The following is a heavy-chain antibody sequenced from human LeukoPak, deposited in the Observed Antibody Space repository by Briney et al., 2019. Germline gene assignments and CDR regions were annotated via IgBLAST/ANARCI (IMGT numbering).Heavy chain of an antibody. J-gene: IGHJ4*02. CDR3: ARVRLQLLLDY. Sequence: PSETLSLTCTVSGGSISSGDYYWSWIRQPPGKGLEWIGYIYYSGSTYYNPSLKSRVTISVDTSKNQFPLKLSSVTAADTAVYYCARVRLQLLLDYWGQGTLVTVSS. D-gene: IGHD3-22*01. V-gene: IGHV4-30-4*01. CDR1: GGSISSGDYY. CDR2: IYYSGST.